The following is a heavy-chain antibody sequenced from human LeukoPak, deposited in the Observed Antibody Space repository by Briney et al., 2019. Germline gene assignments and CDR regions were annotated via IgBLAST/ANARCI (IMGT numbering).Heavy chain of an antibody. Sequence: PSETLSLTCTVPGGSISSSSYYWGWIRQPPGKGLEWIGSIYYSGNTYYNPSLKSRVTMSADTSKNQFSLKLSSVTAADTAVFYCARHSGIAMAATDHWGQGTLVTVSS. CDR1: GGSISSSSYY. D-gene: IGHD6-19*01. J-gene: IGHJ5*02. CDR2: IYYSGNT. CDR3: ARHSGIAMAATDH. V-gene: IGHV4-39*01.